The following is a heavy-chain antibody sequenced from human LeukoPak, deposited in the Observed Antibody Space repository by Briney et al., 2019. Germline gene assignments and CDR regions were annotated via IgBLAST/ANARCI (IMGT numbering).Heavy chain of an antibody. Sequence: GGSLRLSCAASGFTFSNHGMHWVRQAPGKGLEWVAFIRYDGSNKYYADSVKGRFTISRDNSKNTLYLQMNSLRAEDTAVYYCAKEDYDSSGIFDYWGQGTLVTVSS. V-gene: IGHV3-30*02. CDR1: GFTFSNHG. CDR3: AKEDYDSSGIFDY. D-gene: IGHD3-22*01. CDR2: IRYDGSNK. J-gene: IGHJ4*02.